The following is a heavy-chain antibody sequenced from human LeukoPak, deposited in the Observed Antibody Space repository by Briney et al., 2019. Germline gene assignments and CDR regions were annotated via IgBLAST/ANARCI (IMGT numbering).Heavy chain of an antibody. CDR1: GYIFTSYG. D-gene: IGHD6-13*01. CDR2: ISAYNGNT. J-gene: IGHJ4*02. V-gene: IGHV1-18*01. Sequence: ASVKVSCKASGYIFTSYGISWVQQAPGQGLEWMGWISAYNGNTNYAQKLQGRVTMTRDTSTSTAYMELRSLRSDDTAVYYCARGSGIVSSSGDFDYWGQGTLVTVSS. CDR3: ARGSGIVSSSGDFDY.